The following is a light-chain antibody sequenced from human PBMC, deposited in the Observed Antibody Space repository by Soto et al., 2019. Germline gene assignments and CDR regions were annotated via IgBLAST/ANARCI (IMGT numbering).Light chain of an antibody. CDR3: QQYNNWPRGT. CDR2: GVS. CDR1: QSVSSN. J-gene: IGKJ2*02. V-gene: IGKV3-15*01. Sequence: EIVMTQSPATLSVSPGERATLSCRASQSVSSNLAWYQQKPGQAPRLLIYGVSTRATGNPARFSGSGSGTEFTLTISSLQSEDFAVYYCQQYNNWPRGTFGQGTKLEIK.